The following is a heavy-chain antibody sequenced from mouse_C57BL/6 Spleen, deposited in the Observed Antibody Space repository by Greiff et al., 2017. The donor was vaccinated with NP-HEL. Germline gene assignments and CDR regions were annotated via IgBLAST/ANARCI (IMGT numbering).Heavy chain of an antibody. D-gene: IGHD2-5*01. J-gene: IGHJ2*01. V-gene: IGHV1-74*01. Sequence: QVQLQQPGAELVKPGASVKVSCKASGYTFTSYWMHWVKQRPGQGLEWIGRIHPSDSDTNYNQKFKGKATLTVDKSSSTAYMQLSSLTSEDSAVYYCAINRDYSKSGDYFDDWGQGTTLTVAS. CDR2: IHPSDSDT. CDR1: GYTFTSYW. CDR3: AINRDYSKSGDYFDD.